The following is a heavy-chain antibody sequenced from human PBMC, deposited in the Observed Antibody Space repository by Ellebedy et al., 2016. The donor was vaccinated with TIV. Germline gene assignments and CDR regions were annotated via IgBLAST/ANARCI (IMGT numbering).Heavy chain of an antibody. J-gene: IGHJ6*02. D-gene: IGHD2-15*01. V-gene: IGHV1-69*10. Sequence: AASVKVSCKASGYTLMSYGICWVRQAPGQGLEWMGWINPNSGGTNYAQKFQGRVTITADKSTSTAYMELSSLRSEDTAVYYCASNFGVVVVAATAADHYYYGMDVWGQGTTVTVSS. CDR1: GYTLMSYG. CDR3: ASNFGVVVVAATAADHYYYGMDV. CDR2: INPNSGGT.